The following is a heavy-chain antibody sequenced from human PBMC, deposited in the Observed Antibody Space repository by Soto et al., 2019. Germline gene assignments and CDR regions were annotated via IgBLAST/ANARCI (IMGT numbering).Heavy chain of an antibody. J-gene: IGHJ4*02. CDR1: GYTFTNFG. D-gene: IGHD2-2*02. Sequence: ASVKVSCKASGYTFTNFGISWVRQAPGQRLEWMGWINAGNGNTKYSQKFQGRVTITRDTSASTAYMELSSLRSEDTAVYYCAKSATVPAAIAYWGQGTQVTVSS. CDR3: AKSATVPAAIAY. CDR2: INAGNGNT. V-gene: IGHV1-3*01.